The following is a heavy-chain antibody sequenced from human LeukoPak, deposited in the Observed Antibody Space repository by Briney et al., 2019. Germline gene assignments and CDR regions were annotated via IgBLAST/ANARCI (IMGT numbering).Heavy chain of an antibody. CDR3: AGGPYYDSSGYYFDY. J-gene: IGHJ4*02. D-gene: IGHD3-22*01. CDR2: ISYDGSNK. V-gene: IGHV3-30*01. CDR1: GFTFSSYA. Sequence: GGSLRLSCAASGFTFSSYAMHWVRQAPGKGLEWVAVISYDGSNKYYADSVKGRFTISRDNSKNTLYLQMNSLRAEDTAVYYCAGGPYYDSSGYYFDYWGQGTLVTVSS.